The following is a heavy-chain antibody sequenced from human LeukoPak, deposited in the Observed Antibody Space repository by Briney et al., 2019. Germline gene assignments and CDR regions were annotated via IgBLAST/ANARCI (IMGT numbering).Heavy chain of an antibody. V-gene: IGHV1-2*02. CDR1: GYTFTGYY. D-gene: IGHD1-14*01. CDR2: INPNSGGT. Sequence: ASVKVSCKASGYTFTGYYMHWVRQAPGQGLEWMGWINPNSGGTNYAQKFQGRVTMTRDTSISTAYMELSSLRSEDMAVYYCARGNLYYYYYMDVWGKGTTVTVSS. CDR3: ARGNLYYYYYMDV. J-gene: IGHJ6*03.